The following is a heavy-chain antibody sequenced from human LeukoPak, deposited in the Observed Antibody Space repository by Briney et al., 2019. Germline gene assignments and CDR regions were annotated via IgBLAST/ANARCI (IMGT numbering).Heavy chain of an antibody. CDR2: ISAYNGNT. D-gene: IGHD3-9*01. CDR3: ARAPDPTYYDILTGYYPNWFDP. V-gene: IGHV1-18*03. CDR1: GYTFTSYG. Sequence: ASVKVSCKASGYTFTSYGISWVRQAPGQGLEWMGWISAYNGNTNYAQKLQGRVTMTTDTSTSTAYMELRSLRSDDMAVYYCARAPDPTYYDILTGYYPNWFDPWGQGTLVTVSS. J-gene: IGHJ5*02.